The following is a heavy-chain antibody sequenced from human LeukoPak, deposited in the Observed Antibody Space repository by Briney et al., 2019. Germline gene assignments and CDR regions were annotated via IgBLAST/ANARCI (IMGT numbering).Heavy chain of an antibody. V-gene: IGHV3-7*03. D-gene: IGHD3-9*01. CDR1: GFTFSSYW. CDR2: IKQDGSEK. CDR3: ARDRVGYDILTGYLE. Sequence: GGSLRLSCAASGFTFSSYWMTWVRQAPGKGLEWVANIKQDGSEKYYVDSVKGRFTISRDNAKNSLYLQMNSLRAEDTAVYYCARDRVGYDILTGYLEWGQGTLVTVSS. J-gene: IGHJ4*02.